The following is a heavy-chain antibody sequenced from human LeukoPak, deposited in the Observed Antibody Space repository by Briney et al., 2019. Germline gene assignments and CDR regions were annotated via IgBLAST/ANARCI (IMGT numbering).Heavy chain of an antibody. D-gene: IGHD2-2*01. CDR3: ARRSTSSTYMDV. CDR2: TYTSGST. J-gene: IGHJ6*03. CDR1: GGSISSYY. Sequence: SETLSLTCTVSGGSISSYYWSWIRQPPGKGLEWIGYTYTSGSTNYNPSLKSRVTISVDTSKNQFSLKLSSVTAADTAVYYCARRSTSSTYMDVWGKGTTVTVSS. V-gene: IGHV4-4*09.